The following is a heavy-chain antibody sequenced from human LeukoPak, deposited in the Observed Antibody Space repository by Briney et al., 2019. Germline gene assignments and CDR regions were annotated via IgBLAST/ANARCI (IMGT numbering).Heavy chain of an antibody. J-gene: IGHJ4*02. V-gene: IGHV4-30-4*01. CDR1: GGSISSGDYY. CDR3: ARVDPTTVLNYFDY. Sequence: SETLSLTCTVSGGSISSGDYYWSWIRQPPGKGLEWIGYIYYSGSTYYNPSLKSRVTISVDTSKNQFSLKLSSVTAADTAVYYCARVDPTTVLNYFDYWGQGTLVTVSS. D-gene: IGHD4-17*01. CDR2: IYYSGST.